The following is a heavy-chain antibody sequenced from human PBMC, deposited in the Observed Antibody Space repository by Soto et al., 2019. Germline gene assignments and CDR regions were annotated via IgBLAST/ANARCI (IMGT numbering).Heavy chain of an antibody. V-gene: IGHV4-59*01. CDR3: ASQEWLLYPFDY. CDR2: IYYSGST. J-gene: IGHJ4*01. D-gene: IGHD3-3*01. CDR1: GGSISSYY. Sequence: PSEILSLTGTVSGGSISSYYWSWFRQPPGKVLEWIGYIYYSGSTNYTPSLKRRVTIAVDTSKNQFSLKLTSVTAADTAGYYCASQEWLLYPFDYWGQGTLVTVSS.